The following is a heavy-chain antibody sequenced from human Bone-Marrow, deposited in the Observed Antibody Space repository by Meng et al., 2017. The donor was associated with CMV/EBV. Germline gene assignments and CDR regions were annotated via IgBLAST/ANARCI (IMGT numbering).Heavy chain of an antibody. CDR1: GFTFSSYA. J-gene: IGHJ4*02. Sequence: GGSLRLSCAASGFTFSSYAMHWVRQAPGKGLEWVAVISYDGSNKYYADSVKGRFTISRDNSKNTLYLQMNSLRAEDTAVYYCAKGARWEVPAARDLFDYWGQGTLVTVSS. CDR2: ISYDGSNK. V-gene: IGHV3-30*04. CDR3: AKGARWEVPAARDLFDY. D-gene: IGHD2-2*01.